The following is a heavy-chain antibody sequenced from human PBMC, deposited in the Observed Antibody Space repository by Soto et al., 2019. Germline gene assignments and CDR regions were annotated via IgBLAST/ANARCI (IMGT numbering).Heavy chain of an antibody. CDR2: INHSGST. J-gene: IGHJ3*02. V-gene: IGHV4-34*01. Sequence: SETLSLTCAVYGGSFSGYYWSWIRQPPGKGLEWIGEINHSGSTNYNPYLKSRVTISVDTSKTQFSLKLSSVTAADTAVYYCARGRLRGRDRLGAFDIWGQGTMVTVSS. CDR1: GGSFSGYY. D-gene: IGHD6-25*01. CDR3: ARGRLRGRDRLGAFDI.